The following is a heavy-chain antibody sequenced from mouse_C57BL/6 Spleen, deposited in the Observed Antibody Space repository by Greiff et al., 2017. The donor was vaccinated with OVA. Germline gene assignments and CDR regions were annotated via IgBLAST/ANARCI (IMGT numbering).Heavy chain of an antibody. Sequence: VQLQQSGAELVRPGTSVKMSCKASGYTFTNYWIGWAKQRPGHGLEWIGDIYPGGGYTNYNEKFKGKATLTADKSSSTAYMQFSSLTSEDSAIYYCARRHTHSSGYDYFDYWGQGTTLTVSS. J-gene: IGHJ2*01. V-gene: IGHV1-63*01. CDR2: IYPGGGYT. D-gene: IGHD3-2*02. CDR1: GYTFTNYW. CDR3: ARRHTHSSGYDYFDY.